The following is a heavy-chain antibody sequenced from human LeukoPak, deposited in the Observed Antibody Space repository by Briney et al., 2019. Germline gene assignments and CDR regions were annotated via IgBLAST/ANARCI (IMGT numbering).Heavy chain of an antibody. J-gene: IGHJ3*02. CDR2: INPSGGGT. CDR3: ARVRFSSGWYIAFDM. CDR1: GYTFTNYY. Sequence: ASVKVSCKTSGYTFTNYYIHWVQQAPGQGLEWMGIINPSGGGTSYAQKFQGRVTMTRDTSTSTVYMELSSLRSEDTAVYYCARVRFSSGWYIAFDMWGQGTMVTVSS. D-gene: IGHD6-19*01. V-gene: IGHV1-46*01.